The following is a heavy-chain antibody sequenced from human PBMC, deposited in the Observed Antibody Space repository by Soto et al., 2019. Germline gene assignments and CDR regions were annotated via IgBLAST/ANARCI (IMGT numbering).Heavy chain of an antibody. D-gene: IGHD6-13*01. CDR2: ISYDGSSK. J-gene: IGHJ6*02. V-gene: IGHV3-30-3*01. CDR3: ARASLPGRAAAGTAYLYGMDV. CDR1: GFTFSNFA. Sequence: GGSLRLSCAASGFTFSNFAMYWVRQAPGKGLEWVAVISYDGSSKYYADSVKGRFTISRDNSKNTLYLQMNSLRAEDTALYYCARASLPGRAAAGTAYLYGMDVWGQGTTVTVSS.